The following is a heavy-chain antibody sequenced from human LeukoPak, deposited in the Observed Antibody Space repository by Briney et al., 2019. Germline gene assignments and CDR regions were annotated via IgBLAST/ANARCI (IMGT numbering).Heavy chain of an antibody. J-gene: IGHJ4*02. Sequence: GGSLRLSCAASGFTFSSYAMSWVRQAPGKGLEWVSAISGSGGSTYYADSVKGRFTISRDNSKNTLYLQMNSLRAEDTAVYYCAKHFPHMTYSGSYYDYWGQGTLVTVSS. D-gene: IGHD1-26*01. CDR1: GFTFSSYA. V-gene: IGHV3-23*01. CDR2: ISGSGGST. CDR3: AKHFPHMTYSGSYYDY.